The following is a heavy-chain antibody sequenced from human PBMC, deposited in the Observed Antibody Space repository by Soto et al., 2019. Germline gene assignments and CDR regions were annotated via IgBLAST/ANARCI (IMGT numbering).Heavy chain of an antibody. CDR2: VSLDGSNK. CDR3: AKDFIQRPGKGYYSDY. Sequence: GGSLRLSCAASGFTFSSYGMHWVRQAPGKGLEWVAVVSLDGSNKFHADAVQGRFTISRDNSKNTLYLQMNSLRAEDTAVYYCAKDFIQRPGKGYYSDYWGQGILVTVSS. D-gene: IGHD1-1*01. J-gene: IGHJ4*02. CDR1: GFTFSSYG. V-gene: IGHV3-30*18.